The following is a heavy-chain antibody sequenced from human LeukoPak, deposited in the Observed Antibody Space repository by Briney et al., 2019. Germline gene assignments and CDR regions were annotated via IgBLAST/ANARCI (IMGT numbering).Heavy chain of an antibody. CDR1: GYTFTSYG. Sequence: ASVKVSCKASGYTFTSYGISWVRQAPGQGLEWMGWISAYNGNTNYAQKLQGRVTMTSDTSTSTAYMELRSLRSDDTAVYYCARDTNIPESETFHYWGQGTLVTVSS. J-gene: IGHJ4*02. CDR2: ISAYNGNT. D-gene: IGHD2-2*02. V-gene: IGHV1-18*01. CDR3: ARDTNIPESETFHY.